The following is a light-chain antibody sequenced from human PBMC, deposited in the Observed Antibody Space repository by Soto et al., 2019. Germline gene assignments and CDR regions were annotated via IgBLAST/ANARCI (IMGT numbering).Light chain of an antibody. CDR2: GAS. CDR1: QSVSSD. Sequence: EVVMPQPPATLSVSPGERASLSCRASQSVSSDVACHHQKPGQAPRLLIYGASTRATGIPARFSGSGSGTEFTLTSSSLQPDDFATYYCQQYKSYRTFGQGTKVDIK. J-gene: IGKJ1*01. V-gene: IGKV3-15*01. CDR3: QQYKSYRT.